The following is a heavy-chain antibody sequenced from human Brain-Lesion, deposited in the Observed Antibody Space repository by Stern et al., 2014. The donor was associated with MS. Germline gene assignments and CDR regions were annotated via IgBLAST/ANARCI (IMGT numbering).Heavy chain of an antibody. CDR3: ARVDCSGTNCFYYYYGMDV. CDR2: ISVGTAYI. CDR1: GFTFNSYS. V-gene: IGHV3-21*01. J-gene: IGHJ6*02. Sequence: QLVQSGGGLVKPGGSLRLSCEASGFTFNSYSMNWVRQAPGKGLEWVSSISVGTAYIYYAASVKGRFPLSRDKAKNSPFLPINTLRAEDTGVYYCARVDCSGTNCFYYYYGMDVWGQGTTVTVSS. D-gene: IGHD2-2*01.